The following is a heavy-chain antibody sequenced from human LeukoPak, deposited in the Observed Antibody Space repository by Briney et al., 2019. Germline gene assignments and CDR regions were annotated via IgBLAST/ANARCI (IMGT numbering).Heavy chain of an antibody. CDR1: RGTFSSYA. Sequence: ASVKVSCKASRGTFSSYALIWVRQAPGQGLEWMGGINPNSGGTNYAQKFQGRVTMTRDTSISTAYMELSRLRSDDTAVYYCARADSSGYHSFDYWGQGTLVTVSS. CDR2: INPNSGGT. J-gene: IGHJ4*02. V-gene: IGHV1-2*02. CDR3: ARADSSGYHSFDY. D-gene: IGHD3-22*01.